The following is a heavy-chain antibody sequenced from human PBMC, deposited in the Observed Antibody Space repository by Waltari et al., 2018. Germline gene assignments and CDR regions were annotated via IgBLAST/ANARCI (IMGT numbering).Heavy chain of an antibody. V-gene: IGHV4-59*11. Sequence: QVQLQESGPGLVKPSETLSLTCTVSGGSISSHYWSSIRQPPGKGLEWIGYIYYSGSTNYNPSLKSRVTISVDTSKNQFSLKLSSVTAADTAVYYCARTGGSYYRYYFDYWGQGTLVTVSS. D-gene: IGHD1-26*01. CDR2: IYYSGST. CDR3: ARTGGSYYRYYFDY. CDR1: GGSISSHY. J-gene: IGHJ4*02.